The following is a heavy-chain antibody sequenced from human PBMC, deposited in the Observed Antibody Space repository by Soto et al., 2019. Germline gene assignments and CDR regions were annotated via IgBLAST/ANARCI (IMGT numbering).Heavy chain of an antibody. CDR1: GYTFTSYG. D-gene: IGHD2-2*01. J-gene: IGHJ3*02. CDR3: AGDYCSSTSCHDAFDI. Sequence: GASVKVSCKASGYTFTSYGISWVRQAPGQGLEWMGWISAYNGNTNYARKLQGRVTMTTDTSTSTAYMELRSLRSEDTAVFYCAGDYCSSTSCHDAFDIWGQGKMVTVSS. V-gene: IGHV1-18*01. CDR2: ISAYNGNT.